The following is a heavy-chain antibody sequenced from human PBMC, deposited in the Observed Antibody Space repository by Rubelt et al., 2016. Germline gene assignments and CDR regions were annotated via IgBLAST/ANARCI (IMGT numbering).Heavy chain of an antibody. CDR3: VRARLKVPHDAFDI. V-gene: IGHV4-59*12. D-gene: IGHD6-25*01. J-gene: IGHJ3*02. Sequence: QVQLQESGPGLVKPSETLSLTCTVSGGPMNTYSWTWVRQAPGRGPEWIGYVHYNGKTDYKPSLKSRVTMSIDTSKNHFSLKLSSVTSADTAVYYCVRARLKVPHDAFDIWGQGTMVTVSS. CDR2: VHYNGKT. CDR1: GGPMNTYS.